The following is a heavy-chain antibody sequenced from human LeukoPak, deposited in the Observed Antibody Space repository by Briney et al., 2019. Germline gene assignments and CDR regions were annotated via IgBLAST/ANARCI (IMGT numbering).Heavy chain of an antibody. Sequence: ASVKVSCKASGYTFTSYAMNWVRQAPGQGLEWMGWINTNTGNPTYAQGFTGRFVFSLDTSVSTAYLQISSLKAEDTAVYYCAREGVLTGYRDYYYYCYMDVWGKGTTVTVSS. D-gene: IGHD3-9*01. CDR3: AREGVLTGYRDYYYYCYMDV. CDR2: INTNTGNP. J-gene: IGHJ6*03. CDR1: GYTFTSYA. V-gene: IGHV7-4-1*02.